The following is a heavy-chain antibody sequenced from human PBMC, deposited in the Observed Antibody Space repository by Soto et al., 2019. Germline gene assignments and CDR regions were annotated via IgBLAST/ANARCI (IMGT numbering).Heavy chain of an antibody. CDR1: GFTVSSNY. D-gene: IGHD2-2*01. CDR3: ARDNQYRSRSPDYYYGMDV. Sequence: EVQLVETGGGLIQPGGSLRLSCAASGFTVSSNYMSWVRQAPGKGLEWVAIIYIGGSTYYADSVKGRFTISRDNSNNTLYLQMNSLRAEDTAVYFCARDNQYRSRSPDYYYGMDVWGQGTTVTVSS. CDR2: IYIGGST. V-gene: IGHV3-53*02. J-gene: IGHJ6*02.